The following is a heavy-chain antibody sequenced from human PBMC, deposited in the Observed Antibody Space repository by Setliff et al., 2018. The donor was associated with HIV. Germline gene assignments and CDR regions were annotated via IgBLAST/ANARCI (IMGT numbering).Heavy chain of an antibody. V-gene: IGHV4-39*01. CDR3: ASLFRLSGFWIPFLPDY. J-gene: IGHJ4*02. Sequence: PSETLSLTCTVSGDSVSRSNYYWAWIRQPPGKGLEWIGSIDYNEITYYNPSLKSRVTLSVDTPKNQFSLYLSSVTASDTAVYYCASLFRLSGFWIPFLPDYWGQGILVTVSS. CDR2: IDYNEIT. CDR1: GDSVSRSNYY. D-gene: IGHD3-3*01.